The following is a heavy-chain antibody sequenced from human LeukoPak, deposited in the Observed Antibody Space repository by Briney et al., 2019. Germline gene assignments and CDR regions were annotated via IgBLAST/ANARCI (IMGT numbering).Heavy chain of an antibody. J-gene: IGHJ4*02. Sequence: SETLSLTCAVYHGSFSGYYWGWIRQPPGKGLEWIGEINDSGRTNYNLSLKSRVTISVDTSKNQFSLKLSSVTVADTAVYYCASRIVPSTDFDYWGQGSLVTVSS. D-gene: IGHD5-12*01. V-gene: IGHV4-34*01. CDR3: ASRIVPSTDFDY. CDR1: HGSFSGYY. CDR2: INDSGRT.